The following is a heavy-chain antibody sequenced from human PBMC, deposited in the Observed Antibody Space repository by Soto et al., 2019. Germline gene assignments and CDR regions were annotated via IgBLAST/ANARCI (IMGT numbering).Heavy chain of an antibody. J-gene: IGHJ4*02. CDR1: GFTFSSYA. CDR3: AKAAPIFGVVIILYFDY. Sequence: PGGSLRLSCAASGFTFSSYAMSWVRQAPGKGLEWVSAISGSGGSTYYADSVKGRFTISRDNSKNTLYLQMNSLRAEDAAVYYCAKAAPIFGVVIILYFDYWGQGTLVTVSS. V-gene: IGHV3-23*01. CDR2: ISGSGGST. D-gene: IGHD3-3*01.